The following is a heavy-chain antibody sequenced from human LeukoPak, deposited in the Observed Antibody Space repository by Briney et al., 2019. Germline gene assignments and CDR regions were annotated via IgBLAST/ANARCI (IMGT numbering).Heavy chain of an antibody. J-gene: IGHJ4*02. CDR1: GFTFSSYG. CDR3: AKDPTSLRNGIVGATRYY. Sequence: AGGSLRLSCAASGFTFSSYGMHWVRQAPGKGLEWVAFIRYDGSNKHYADSVKGRFTISRDNSKNTLYLQMNSLRAEDTAVYYCAKDPTSLRNGIVGATRYYWGQGTLVTVSS. V-gene: IGHV3-30*02. CDR2: IRYDGSNK. D-gene: IGHD1-26*01.